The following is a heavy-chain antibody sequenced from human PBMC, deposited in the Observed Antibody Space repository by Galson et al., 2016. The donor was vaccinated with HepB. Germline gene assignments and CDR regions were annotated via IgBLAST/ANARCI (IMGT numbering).Heavy chain of an antibody. J-gene: IGHJ4*02. CDR2: ITAGGNYI. CDR3: AREYSTSWYVFEY. D-gene: IGHD6-13*01. V-gene: IGHV3-21*01. Sequence: SLRLSCAGSGFRFSSYKMNWVRQAPGEGLEWVASITAGGNYIDYADSVKGRFTISRDNARNSVNLQMNSLRDDDTAVYYCAREYSTSWYVFEYWGQGTLVTVSS. CDR1: GFRFSSYK.